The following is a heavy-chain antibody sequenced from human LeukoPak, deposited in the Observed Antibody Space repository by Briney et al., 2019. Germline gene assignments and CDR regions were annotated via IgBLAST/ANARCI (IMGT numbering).Heavy chain of an antibody. Sequence: GGSLRLSCAASGYTFSSYAMSWVRQAPGKGLEWVSAISGSGGSTYYADSVKGRFTISRDNSKNTLYLQMNSLRAEDTAVYYCAKDPPFFGVVTQHDYWGQGTLVTVSS. CDR1: GYTFSSYA. D-gene: IGHD3-3*01. CDR3: AKDPPFFGVVTQHDY. J-gene: IGHJ4*02. CDR2: ISGSGGST. V-gene: IGHV3-23*01.